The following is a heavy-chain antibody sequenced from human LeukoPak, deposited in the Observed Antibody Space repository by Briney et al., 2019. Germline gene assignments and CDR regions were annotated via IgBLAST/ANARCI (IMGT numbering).Heavy chain of an antibody. CDR2: INPNSGGT. D-gene: IGHD6-13*01. J-gene: IGHJ5*02. CDR1: GYTFTGYY. Sequence: ASVKVSCKASGYTFTGYYMHWVRQAPGQGLEWMGWINPNSGGTNYAQKFQGRVTMTRDTSISTPYMELSRLRSDDTAVYYCARETRYSSSWYEWFDPWGKGTLVTVSS. CDR3: ARETRYSSSWYEWFDP. V-gene: IGHV1-2*02.